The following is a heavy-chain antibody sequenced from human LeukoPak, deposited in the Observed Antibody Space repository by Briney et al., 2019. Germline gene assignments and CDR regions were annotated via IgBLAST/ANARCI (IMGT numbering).Heavy chain of an antibody. Sequence: SETLSLTCAVYGGSFSLYYWTWIRQSPGKGLEWIGEINHSGSTNYNPSLKSRVTISLDTSKNQFSLKLSSVTAADTAVYYCATENGFNDYWGQGTLVTVSS. CDR1: GGSFSLYY. D-gene: IGHD2-8*01. CDR2: INHSGST. V-gene: IGHV4-34*01. CDR3: ATENGFNDY. J-gene: IGHJ4*02.